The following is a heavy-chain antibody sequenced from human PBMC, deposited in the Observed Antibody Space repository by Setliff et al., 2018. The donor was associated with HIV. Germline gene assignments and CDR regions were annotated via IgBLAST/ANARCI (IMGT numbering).Heavy chain of an antibody. CDR2: MNPNSGNT. D-gene: IGHD2-15*01. V-gene: IGHV1-8*02. CDR3: ARVQRYCSGGSCLSDAFDI. CDR1: GYTFTSYD. J-gene: IGHJ3*02. Sequence: GASVKVSCKASGYTFTSYDINWVRQATGQGLEWMGWMNPNSGNTGYAQKFQGRVTMTRNTSISTAYMELSSLRSEDTAVYYCARVQRYCSGGSCLSDAFDIWGQGTMVTVSS.